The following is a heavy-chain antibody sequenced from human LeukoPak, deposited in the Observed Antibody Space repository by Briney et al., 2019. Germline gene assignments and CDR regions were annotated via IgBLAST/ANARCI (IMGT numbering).Heavy chain of an antibody. CDR1: GGSISSSNW. Sequence: RASETLSLTCAVSGGSISSSNWWSWVRQPPGKGLEWIGEIYHSGSTNYNPSLKSRVTISVDKSKNQFSLKLSSVTAADTAVYYCARVQKGIAAAGTGGGWFEPWGQGTLVTVS. D-gene: IGHD6-13*01. CDR2: IYHSGST. J-gene: IGHJ5*02. V-gene: IGHV4-4*02. CDR3: ARVQKGIAAAGTGGGWFEP.